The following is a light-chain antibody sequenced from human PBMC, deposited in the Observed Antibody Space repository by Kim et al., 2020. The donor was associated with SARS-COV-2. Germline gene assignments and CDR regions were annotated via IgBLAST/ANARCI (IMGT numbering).Light chain of an antibody. CDR2: GAS. J-gene: IGKJ1*01. CDR3: QQFNNWPWT. Sequence: EIVMTQSPATLSVSPEERVTLSCRASQSVSSNLAWFQQKPGQAPRLLIYGASTRATGIPARFTGGGSGTEFTLIINSLQSEDFAVYYCQQFNNWPWTFGQGTKVEIK. CDR1: QSVSSN. V-gene: IGKV3-15*01.